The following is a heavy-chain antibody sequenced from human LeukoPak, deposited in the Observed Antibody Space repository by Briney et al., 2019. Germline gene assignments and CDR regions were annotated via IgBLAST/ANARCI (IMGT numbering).Heavy chain of an antibody. CDR2: INHSGST. CDR3: ARVFYYYYGMYV. V-gene: IGHV4-34*01. CDR1: GGSFSGYY. Sequence: SETLSLTCAVYGGSFSGYYWSWIRQPPGKGLEWIGEINHSGSTNYNPSLKSRVTISVDTSKNQFSLKLSSVTAADTAVYYCARVFYYYYGMYVGGQGTTVTGSS. J-gene: IGHJ6*02.